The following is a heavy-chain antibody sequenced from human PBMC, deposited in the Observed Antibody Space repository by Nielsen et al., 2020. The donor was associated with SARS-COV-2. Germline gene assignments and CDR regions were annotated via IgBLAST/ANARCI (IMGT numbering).Heavy chain of an antibody. Sequence: GESLKISCAASGFTFSSYGMHWVRQAPGKGLEWVAAISYDGSNKYYADSVKGRFTISRDNSKNTLYLQMNSLRAEDTAVYYCARESVTGTDAFDIWGQGTMVTVSS. D-gene: IGHD6-19*01. CDR1: GFTFSSYG. CDR3: ARESVTGTDAFDI. CDR2: ISYDGSNK. V-gene: IGHV3-30*03. J-gene: IGHJ3*02.